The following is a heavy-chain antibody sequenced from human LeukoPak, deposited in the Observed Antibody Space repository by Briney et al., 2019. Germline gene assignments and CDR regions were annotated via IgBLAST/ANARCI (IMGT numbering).Heavy chain of an antibody. V-gene: IGHV4-31*03. D-gene: IGHD1-1*01. CDR3: ASGDNDPLFDY. Sequence: SETLSLTCTVSGGSISSGGYYWSWIRQHPGKGLEWTGSIYYSGGTNYNPSLQGRVTISLDTSRNQFSLKLSSVTAADTAVYYCASGDNDPLFDYWGQGTLVTVSS. CDR2: IYYSGGT. CDR1: GGSISSGGYY. J-gene: IGHJ4*02.